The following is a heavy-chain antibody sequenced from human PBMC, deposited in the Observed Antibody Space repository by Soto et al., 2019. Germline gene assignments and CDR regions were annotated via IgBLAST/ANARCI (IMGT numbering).Heavy chain of an antibody. CDR3: ARSMGLINFDY. D-gene: IGHD2-8*01. CDR2: IIPIFGTA. J-gene: IGHJ4*02. V-gene: IGHV1-69*01. Sequence: QVQLVQSGAAVKKPGSSVKVSCQASGGTFSSYAISWVRQAPGQGLGWMGGIIPIFGTANYAQKFKGRVTITADESTSTAYMELSSLRSEDTAVYYCARSMGLINFDYWGQGTLVTVPS. CDR1: GGTFSSYA.